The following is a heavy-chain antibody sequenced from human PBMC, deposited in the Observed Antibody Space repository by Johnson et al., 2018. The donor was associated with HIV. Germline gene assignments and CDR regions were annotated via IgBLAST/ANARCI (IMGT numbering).Heavy chain of an antibody. CDR3: AREGIVGATGPGPTLQDAFDI. J-gene: IGHJ3*02. D-gene: IGHD1-26*01. CDR1: TFSDYY. V-gene: IGHV3-53*05. CDR2: IYSGGST. Sequence: TFSDYYMSWIRQAPGKGLEWVSVIYSGGSTYYADSVKGRFPISSDNSKNTLYLQMNSLRAEDTAVEYCAREGIVGATGPGPTLQDAFDIWGQGTMVTVSS.